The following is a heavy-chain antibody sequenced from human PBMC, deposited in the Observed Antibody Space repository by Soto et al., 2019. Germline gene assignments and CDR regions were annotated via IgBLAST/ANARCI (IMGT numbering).Heavy chain of an antibody. D-gene: IGHD3-10*01. J-gene: IGHJ5*02. CDR2: IYYSGST. V-gene: IGHV4-39*01. CDR3: ARHKGPNYYGSGSEDWFDP. Sequence: SETLSLTCTFSGGSISSSSYYWGWIRQPPGKGLEWIGSIYYSGSTYYNPSLKSRVTISVDTSKNQFSLKLSSVTAADTAVYYCARHKGPNYYGSGSEDWFDPWGQGTLVTVSS. CDR1: GGSISSSSYY.